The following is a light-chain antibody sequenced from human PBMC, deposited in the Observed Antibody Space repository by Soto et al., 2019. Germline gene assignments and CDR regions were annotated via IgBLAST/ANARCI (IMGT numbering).Light chain of an antibody. Sequence: DMQMTQYPSTLSASVGDRVTITCRASQGINTFLAWYQQKAGKAPKLLIYAASTLQSGVPSRFSGSGSGTDFTLTISSLQSEDFATYYCQQLNSYPITFGQGTRLEIK. V-gene: IGKV1-9*01. CDR1: QGINTF. CDR2: AAS. J-gene: IGKJ5*01. CDR3: QQLNSYPIT.